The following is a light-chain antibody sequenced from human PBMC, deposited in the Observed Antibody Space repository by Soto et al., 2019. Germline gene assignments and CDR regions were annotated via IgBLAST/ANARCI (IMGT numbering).Light chain of an antibody. CDR2: GAS. CDR1: QSVSSSH. J-gene: IGKJ2*01. Sequence: EIVLTQSPATLSLSPGERATLSCGASQSVSSSHLAWYQQKPGLAPRLLFYGASTRATGIPARFSGSASGTEFTLTIGSLQSEDFAVYYCQQYYNWPPMYTFGQGTKLEIK. CDR3: QQYYNWPPMYT. V-gene: IGKV3-15*01.